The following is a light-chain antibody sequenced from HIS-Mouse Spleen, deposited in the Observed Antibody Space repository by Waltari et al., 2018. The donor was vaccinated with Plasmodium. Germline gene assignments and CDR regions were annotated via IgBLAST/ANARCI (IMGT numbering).Light chain of an antibody. J-gene: IGLJ3*02. CDR1: ALPKKY. CDR2: EDS. CDR3: YSTDSSGNHRV. Sequence: SYELTQPPSVSVSPGQTARITCSGDALPKKYAYWYQQKSGPAPVLVIYEDSKRPSGIPERFSGASSGTIATLTISGAQVEDEADYYGYSTDSSGNHRVFGGGTKLTVL. V-gene: IGLV3-10*01.